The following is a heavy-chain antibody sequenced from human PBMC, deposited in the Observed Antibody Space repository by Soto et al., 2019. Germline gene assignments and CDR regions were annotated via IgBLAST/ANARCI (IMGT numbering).Heavy chain of an antibody. CDR1: GGSISSYY. D-gene: IGHD2-21*01. CDR3: TRGGDAYKNGH. J-gene: IGHJ4*02. V-gene: IGHV4-59*01. Sequence: PSETLSLTCTVSGGSISSYYWSRIRQPPGKGLEWIGYIYYSGSTNYNPSLKSRVTMSVDTSKNQFSLKLTSVNAADTAVYYCTRGGDAYKNGHWGQGTLVTVSS. CDR2: IYYSGST.